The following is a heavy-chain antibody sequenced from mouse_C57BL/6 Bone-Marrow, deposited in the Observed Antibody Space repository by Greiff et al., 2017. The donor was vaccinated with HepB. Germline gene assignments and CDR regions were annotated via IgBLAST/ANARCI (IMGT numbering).Heavy chain of an antibody. Sequence: QVQLQQSGAELVRPGTSVKVSCKASGYAFTNYLIEWVKQRPGQGLEWIGVINPGSGGTNYNEKFKGKATLTADKSSSTAYMQLSSLTSEDSAVYFCARGPVVDFDYAMDYWGQGTSVTVSS. CDR2: INPGSGGT. V-gene: IGHV1-54*01. J-gene: IGHJ4*01. CDR3: ARGPVVDFDYAMDY. D-gene: IGHD1-1*01. CDR1: GYAFTNYL.